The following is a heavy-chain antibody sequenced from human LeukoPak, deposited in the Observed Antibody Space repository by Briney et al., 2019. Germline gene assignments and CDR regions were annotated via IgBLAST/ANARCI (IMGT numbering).Heavy chain of an antibody. CDR1: GYTFTGYY. V-gene: IGHV1-2*02. CDR2: INPNSGGT. Sequence: ASVKVSCKASGYTFTGYYMHWVRQAPGQGLERMGWINPNSGGTNYAQKFQGRVTMTRDTSISTAYMELSRLRSDDTAVYYCARVWIAAAGAFDIWGQGTMVTVSS. CDR3: ARVWIAAAGAFDI. D-gene: IGHD6-13*01. J-gene: IGHJ3*02.